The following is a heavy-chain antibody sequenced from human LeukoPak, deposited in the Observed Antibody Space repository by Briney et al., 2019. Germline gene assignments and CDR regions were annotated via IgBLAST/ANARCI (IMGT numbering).Heavy chain of an antibody. Sequence: SETLSLTCTVSGGSISSYYWGWIRQPAGKGLEWIGRIYTSGSTNYNSSLKSRVTMSVDTSKNQFSLKLTSVTAADTAVYYCARDGGDYGSGSYLAYWGQGTLVTVSS. CDR1: GGSISSYY. CDR3: ARDGGDYGSGSYLAY. V-gene: IGHV4-4*07. D-gene: IGHD3-10*01. CDR2: IYTSGST. J-gene: IGHJ4*02.